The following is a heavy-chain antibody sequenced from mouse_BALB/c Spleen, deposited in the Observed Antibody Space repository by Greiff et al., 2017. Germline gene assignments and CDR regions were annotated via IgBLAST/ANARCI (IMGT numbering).Heavy chain of an antibody. J-gene: IGHJ4*01. D-gene: IGHD1-1*01. CDR2: IWAGGST. CDR3: AREGAFTTVVVTKGAMDY. CDR1: GFSLTSYG. Sequence: QVQLKESGPGLVAPSQSLSITCTVSGFSLTSYGVHWVRQPPGKGLEWLGVIWAGGSTNYNSALMSRLSISKDNSKSQVFLKMNSLQTDDTAMYYCAREGAFTTVVVTKGAMDYWGQGTSVTVSS. V-gene: IGHV2-9*02.